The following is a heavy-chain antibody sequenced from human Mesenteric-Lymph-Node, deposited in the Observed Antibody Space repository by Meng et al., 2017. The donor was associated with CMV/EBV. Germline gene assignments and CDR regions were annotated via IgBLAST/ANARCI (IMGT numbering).Heavy chain of an antibody. CDR3: ARDYLSWGSSPPLDY. J-gene: IGHJ4*02. V-gene: IGHV3-13*01. Sequence: GESLKISCAASGFTFSSYDMHWVRQATGKGLEWVSTIGTGGDTYYPGSVKGRFTISREDAKNSLYLQMNSLRAEDTAVYYCARDYLSWGSSPPLDYWGQGTLVTVSS. CDR1: GFTFSSYD. CDR2: IGTGGDT. D-gene: IGHD6-6*01.